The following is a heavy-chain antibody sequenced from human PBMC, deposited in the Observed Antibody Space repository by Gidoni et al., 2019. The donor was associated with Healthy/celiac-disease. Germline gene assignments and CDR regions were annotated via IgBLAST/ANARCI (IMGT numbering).Heavy chain of an antibody. CDR3: ARDRSYDILTGPYGMDV. CDR2: ISSSSSTI. V-gene: IGHV3-48*04. J-gene: IGHJ6*02. CDR1: GFTFSSYS. D-gene: IGHD3-9*01. Sequence: EVQLVESGGGLVQPGGSLRLSCAASGFTFSSYSMNWVRQAPGKGLELVSYISSSSSTIYYADSVKGRFTISRDNAKNSLYLQMNSLRAEDTAVYYCARDRSYDILTGPYGMDVWGQGTTVTVSS.